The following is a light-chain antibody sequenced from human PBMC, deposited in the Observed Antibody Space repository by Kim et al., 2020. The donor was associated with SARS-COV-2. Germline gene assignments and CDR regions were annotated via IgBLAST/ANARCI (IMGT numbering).Light chain of an antibody. CDR3: HQTGHSERT. CDR2: AAF. Sequence: EIVLTQSPGTLSLSPGERATLSCRASQTINSNNLAWYQQKPGQAPRLLIYAAFSRATGIPDRFIGSGSGTDFILIISRLEPEDFAVYYCHQTGHSERTFGQGTKVDIK. J-gene: IGKJ1*01. CDR1: QTINSNN. V-gene: IGKV3-20*01.